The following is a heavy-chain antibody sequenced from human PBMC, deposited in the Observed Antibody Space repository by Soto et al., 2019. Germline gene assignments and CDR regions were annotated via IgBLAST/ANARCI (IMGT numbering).Heavy chain of an antibody. Sequence: QVQLVQSGAEVKKPGASVKVSCKASGYTFTGYYMHWVRQAPGQGLEWMGWINPNSGGTNYAQKFQGWVTMTRDTPISTAYMELSRLRSDDTAVYYCARGSLICSGGSCYSGSNYFDYWGQGTLVTVSS. CDR3: ARGSLICSGGSCYSGSNYFDY. V-gene: IGHV1-2*04. J-gene: IGHJ4*02. D-gene: IGHD2-15*01. CDR2: INPNSGGT. CDR1: GYTFTGYY.